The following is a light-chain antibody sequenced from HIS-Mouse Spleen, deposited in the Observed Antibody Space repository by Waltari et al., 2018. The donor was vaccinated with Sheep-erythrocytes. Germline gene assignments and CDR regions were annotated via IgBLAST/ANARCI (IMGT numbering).Light chain of an antibody. CDR1: SSEVGSYKL. Sequence: QSALTQPASGSGSPGQSITISGTGTSSEVGSYKLFSLYQQPPGKAPKLMIYEGSKRPSGVSNRFSGSKSGNTASLTISGLQAEDEADYYCCSYAGSSTPWVFGGGTKLTVL. V-gene: IGLV2-23*01. CDR2: EGS. CDR3: CSYAGSSTPWV. J-gene: IGLJ3*02.